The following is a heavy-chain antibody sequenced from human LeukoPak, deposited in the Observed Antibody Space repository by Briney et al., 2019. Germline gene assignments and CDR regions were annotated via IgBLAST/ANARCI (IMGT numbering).Heavy chain of an antibody. J-gene: IGHJ5*02. Sequence: GASVKVSCKTSGYSFTDYYMHWVRQAPGQGLEWMGWINPNSGGASSAQKFQGRVTMTRDMSITTVYMEVNWLTSDDTAMYYCARADRLHGGPYLIGPWGQGTLVTVSS. CDR1: GYSFTDYY. CDR2: INPNSGGA. CDR3: ARADRLHGGPYLIGP. D-gene: IGHD3-16*01. V-gene: IGHV1-2*02.